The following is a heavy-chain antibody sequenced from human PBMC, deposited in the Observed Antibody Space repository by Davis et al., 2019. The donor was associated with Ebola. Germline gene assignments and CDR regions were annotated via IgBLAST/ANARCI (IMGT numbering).Heavy chain of an antibody. Sequence: SETLSLTCTVSGGSISSYYWSWIRQPPGKGLEWIGYIYYSGSTNYNPSLKSRVTISVDTSKNQFSLKLSSVTAEDTAVYYCARDTKAAHAPWGQGTLVTVSS. CDR2: IYYSGST. D-gene: IGHD6-6*01. J-gene: IGHJ5*02. CDR3: ARDTKAAHAP. CDR1: GGSISSYY. V-gene: IGHV4-59*12.